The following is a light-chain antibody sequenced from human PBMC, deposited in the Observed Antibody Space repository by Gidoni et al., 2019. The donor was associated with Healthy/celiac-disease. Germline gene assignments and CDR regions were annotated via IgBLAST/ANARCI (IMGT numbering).Light chain of an antibody. J-gene: IGKJ1*01. Sequence: EIVLTQSPATLSLSPGESATLSCRASQSVSSYLAWYQQKPGQAPRLLIYEASNRATGIPARFSGSGSGTDFTLTISSLEPEDFAVYYCQQRSNWPPAWTFGQXTKVEIK. CDR2: EAS. CDR3: QQRSNWPPAWT. V-gene: IGKV3-11*01. CDR1: QSVSSY.